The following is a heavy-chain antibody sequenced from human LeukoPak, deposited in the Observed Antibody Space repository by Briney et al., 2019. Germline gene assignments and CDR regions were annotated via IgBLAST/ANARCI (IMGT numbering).Heavy chain of an antibody. CDR1: GYTFTSYG. J-gene: IGHJ6*02. Sequence: ASVEVSCKASGYTFTSYGISWVRQAPGQGLEWMGWISAYNGNTNYAQKLQGRVTMTTDTSTSTAYMELRSLRSDDTAVYYCARVDIVATRAYYYYGMDVWGQGTTVTVSS. D-gene: IGHD5-12*01. CDR3: ARVDIVATRAYYYYGMDV. CDR2: ISAYNGNT. V-gene: IGHV1-18*01.